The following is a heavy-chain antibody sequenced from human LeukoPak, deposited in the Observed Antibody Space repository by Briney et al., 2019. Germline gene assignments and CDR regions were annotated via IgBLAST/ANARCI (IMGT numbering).Heavy chain of an antibody. CDR1: GYTFTGDY. J-gene: IGHJ3*02. CDR2: INPNSGGT. CDR3: ARADVVGTTLIAGFDI. V-gene: IGHV1-2*02. D-gene: IGHD1-1*01. Sequence: ASVKVSCKASGYTFTGDYIHWVRQAPGQGPEWMGWINPNSGGTNYAQKFQGRVTVTRDTSITTTYMELSRLRSDDTAVYYCARADVVGTTLIAGFDIWSQRTMATASA.